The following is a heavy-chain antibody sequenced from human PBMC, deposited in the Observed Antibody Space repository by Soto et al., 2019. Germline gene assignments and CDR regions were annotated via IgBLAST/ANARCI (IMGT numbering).Heavy chain of an antibody. J-gene: IGHJ4*02. Sequence: SVKVSFKASGGTFSSYAISWVRQAPGQGLEWMGGIIPIFGTANYAQKFQGRVTITADESTSTAYMELSRLRSEDTAVYYCARGYCSGGSCYHPAPLFDYWGQGTLVTVSS. CDR3: ARGYCSGGSCYHPAPLFDY. CDR2: IIPIFGTA. CDR1: GGTFSSYA. D-gene: IGHD2-15*01. V-gene: IGHV1-69*13.